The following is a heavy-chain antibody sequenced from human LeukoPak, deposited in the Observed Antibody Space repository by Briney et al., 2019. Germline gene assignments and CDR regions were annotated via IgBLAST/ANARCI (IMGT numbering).Heavy chain of an antibody. J-gene: IGHJ4*02. Sequence: ASVKISCKTSEYTFTSYAIHWVRQAPGQRLEWMGWVNTGNGNTKYPQKFQDRVTITRDTSASTAYMELSSLRSEDTAVYYCARGSLASSGWYLADCWGQGTLVTVSS. CDR2: VNTGNGNT. V-gene: IGHV1-3*04. D-gene: IGHD6-19*01. CDR1: EYTFTSYA. CDR3: ARGSLASSGWYLADC.